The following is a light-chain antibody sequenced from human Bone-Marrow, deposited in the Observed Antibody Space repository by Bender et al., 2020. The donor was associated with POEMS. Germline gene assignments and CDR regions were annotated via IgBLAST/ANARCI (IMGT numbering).Light chain of an antibody. CDR1: SSDVGSYNL. V-gene: IGLV2-23*02. CDR3: CSYAGSSTFEV. CDR2: EVT. Sequence: QSALTQPASVSGSPGQSITISCPGTSSDVGSYNLASWYQQHPGKAPKLLIFEVTKRPSGVSNRFSGSKSGNTASLTISGLQAEDEADYYCCSYAGSSTFEVFGGGTKLTVL. J-gene: IGLJ2*01.